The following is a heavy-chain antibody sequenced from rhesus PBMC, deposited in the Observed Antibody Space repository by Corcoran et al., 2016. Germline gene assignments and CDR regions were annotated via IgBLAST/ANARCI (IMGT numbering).Heavy chain of an antibody. CDR2: SGGSSGPT. Sequence: QVQLQESGPGLVKPSETLSLTCAVSCGSISGFYWHWIRQPPGKGLEWIGYSGGSSGPTYHNAYLNNQVPSSTHTSKTQFSLKLPSVTAADTAVYYCAIFSGYSPDFDYWGQGVLVTVSS. CDR1: CGSISGFY. V-gene: IGHV4-165*02. J-gene: IGHJ4*01. CDR3: AIFSGYSPDFDY. D-gene: IGHD2-27*01.